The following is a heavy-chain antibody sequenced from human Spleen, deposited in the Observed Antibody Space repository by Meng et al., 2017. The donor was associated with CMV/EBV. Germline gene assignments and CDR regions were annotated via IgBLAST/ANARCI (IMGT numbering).Heavy chain of an antibody. V-gene: IGHV1-2*02. D-gene: IGHD3-9*01. J-gene: IGHJ5*02. Sequence: TGYYMHWVRQAPGQGLEWMGWINPNSGGTNYAQKFQGSVTMTRDTSISTAYMELSRLRSDDTAVYYCARDNRYYDILTGIRGWFDPWGQGTLVTVSS. CDR3: ARDNRYYDILTGIRGWFDP. CDR2: INPNSGGT. CDR1: TGYY.